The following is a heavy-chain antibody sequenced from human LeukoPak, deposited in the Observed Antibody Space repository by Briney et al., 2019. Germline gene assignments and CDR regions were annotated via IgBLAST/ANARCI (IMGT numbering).Heavy chain of an antibody. CDR1: GGSISSSSYY. D-gene: IGHD6-6*01. CDR2: IYYSGST. V-gene: IGHV4-39*01. CDR3: ARSIAALDFDY. J-gene: IGHJ4*02. Sequence: PSETLSLTCTVSGGSISSSSYYWGWIRQPPGKGLEWIGSIYYSGSTYYNPSLKSRVTTSVDTSKNQFSLKLSSVTAADTAVYYCARSIAALDFDYWGQGTLVTVSS.